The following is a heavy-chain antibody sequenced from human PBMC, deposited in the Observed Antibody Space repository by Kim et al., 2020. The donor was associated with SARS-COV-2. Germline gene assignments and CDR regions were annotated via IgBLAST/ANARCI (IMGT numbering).Heavy chain of an antibody. D-gene: IGHD6-19*01. CDR1: GFTFSNAW. CDR3: TTYSSGWF. V-gene: IGHV3-15*01. J-gene: IGHJ4*02. CDR2: ITSKSDGGAT. Sequence: GGSLRLSCAASGFTFSNAWMSWVRQAPGKGPEWVGRITSKSDGGATDYAAPVKGRFTISRDDSKNTLYLQMNSLKTEDTAVYYCTTYSSGWFWGQGTLVTVSS.